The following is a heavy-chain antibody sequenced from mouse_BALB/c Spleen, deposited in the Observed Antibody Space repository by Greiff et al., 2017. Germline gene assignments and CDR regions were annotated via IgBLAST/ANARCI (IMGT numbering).Heavy chain of an antibody. V-gene: IGHV5-6-5*01. J-gene: IGHJ1*01. D-gene: IGHD1-1*01. CDR2: ISSGGST. CDR3: ARNPPYYYGSSYYWYFDV. CDR1: GFTFSSYA. Sequence: EVKVVESGGGLVKPGGSLKLSCAASGFTFSSYAMSWVRQTPEKRLEWVASISSGGSTYYPDSVKGRFTISRDNARNILYLQMSSLRSEGTAMYYCARNPPYYYGSSYYWYFDVWGAGTTVTVSS.